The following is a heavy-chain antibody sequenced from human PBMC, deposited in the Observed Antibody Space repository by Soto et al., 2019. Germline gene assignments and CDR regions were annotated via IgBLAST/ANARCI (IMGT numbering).Heavy chain of an antibody. CDR2: IYTSGST. D-gene: IGHD2-15*01. V-gene: IGHV4-4*07. Sequence: QVQLQESGPGLVKPSETLSLTCTVSGGSISSYYWSWIRQPAGKGLEGIGRIYTSGSTNYNPSLKSRVTMSVDTSKNQFSLKLSSVTAADTAVYYCARGVAVVAATTPPRPTYYFDYWGQGTLVTVSS. CDR1: GGSISSYY. CDR3: ARGVAVVAATTPPRPTYYFDY. J-gene: IGHJ4*02.